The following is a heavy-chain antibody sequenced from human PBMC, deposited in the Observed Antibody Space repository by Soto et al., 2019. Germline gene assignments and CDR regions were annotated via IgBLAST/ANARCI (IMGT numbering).Heavy chain of an antibody. J-gene: IGHJ6*03. Sequence: QVQLQQWGAGLLKPSETLSLTCAVYGGSFSGYYWSWIRQLPGKGLEWIGEINHSGSTNYNPSLKSRVTISVDTSKNQFSLKLSSVTAADTAVYYCARLGITMVRGVIKRGYYYMDVWGKGTTVTVSS. CDR2: INHSGST. CDR3: ARLGITMVRGVIKRGYYYMDV. CDR1: GGSFSGYY. V-gene: IGHV4-34*01. D-gene: IGHD3-10*01.